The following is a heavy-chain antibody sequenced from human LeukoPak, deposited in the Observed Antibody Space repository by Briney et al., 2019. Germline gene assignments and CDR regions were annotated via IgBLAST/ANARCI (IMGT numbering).Heavy chain of an antibody. CDR2: INPNSSGT. D-gene: IGHD6-19*01. J-gene: IGHJ5*02. Sequence: ASVKVSCTASGYTFTGYYMHWVRQAPGQGLEWMGWINPNSSGTNYAQKFQGRVTMTRDTSISTAYMELSRLRSDDTAVYYCARLREPPGIAVAGGGWFDPWGQGTLVTVSS. V-gene: IGHV1-2*02. CDR1: GYTFTGYY. CDR3: ARLREPPGIAVAGGGWFDP.